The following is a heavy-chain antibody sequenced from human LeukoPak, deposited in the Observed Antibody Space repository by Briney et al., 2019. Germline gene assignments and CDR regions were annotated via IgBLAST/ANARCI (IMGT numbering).Heavy chain of an antibody. J-gene: IGHJ4*02. CDR2: IYPGDSGT. CDR3: ARHERSSYGDYWY. CDR1: GYSFTSYW. Sequence: GESLKISCKGSGYSFTSYWIGWVRQMPGKGLEWMGIIYPGDSGTRYSPSFQGQVTISADKSISTAYLQWSSLRASDTAMYYCARHERSSYGDYWYWGQGTLVTVSS. D-gene: IGHD4-17*01. V-gene: IGHV5-51*01.